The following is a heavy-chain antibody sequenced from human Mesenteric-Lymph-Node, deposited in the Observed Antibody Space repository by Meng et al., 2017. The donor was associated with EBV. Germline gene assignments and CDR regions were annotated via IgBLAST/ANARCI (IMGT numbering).Heavy chain of an antibody. CDR3: ARSFTFGGVIVYYFDY. V-gene: IGHV1-69*06. J-gene: IGHJ4*02. CDR1: GGTFGRYA. D-gene: IGHD3-16*02. Sequence: QVQRVQSGAEVKKPXASVKVXGKASGGTFGRYAISWVRQAPGQGLEWMGGIMVIFGTANYAQKFQGRVMITADKSTSAVYMEFIRLRSEDTAVYYCARSFTFGGVIVYYFDYWGQGTLVTVSS. CDR2: IMVIFGTA.